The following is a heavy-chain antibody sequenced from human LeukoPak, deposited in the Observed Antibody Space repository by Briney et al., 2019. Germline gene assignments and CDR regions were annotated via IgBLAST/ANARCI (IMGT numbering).Heavy chain of an antibody. CDR1: GFIFSCCG. CDR3: ARGGRYDFWSGYGPDGMDV. CDR2: RWADGSNK. J-gene: IGHJ6*02. D-gene: IGHD3-3*01. V-gene: IGHV3-30*19. Sequence: GGSLRLSCAASGFIFSCCGLHWVRQAPGKGLEWVAVRWADGSNKYYADSVKGRFTISRDNSKNTLSLQMNSLRAEDTAVYYCARGGRYDFWSGYGPDGMDVWGQGTTVTVSS.